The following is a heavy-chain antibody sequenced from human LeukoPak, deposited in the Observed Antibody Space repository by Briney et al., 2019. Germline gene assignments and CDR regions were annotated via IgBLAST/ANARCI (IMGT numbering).Heavy chain of an antibody. J-gene: IGHJ4*02. D-gene: IGHD3-3*01. CDR1: EFTFSSYG. Sequence: GGSLRLSCAASEFTFSSYGMHWVRQAPGKGLEWVAVISYDGSNKYYADTVKGRFTISRDNSKNTLYLQMNSLRAEDTAVYYCARDPGAIFGVVIIRSGYFDYWGQGTLVTVSS. CDR3: ARDPGAIFGVVIIRSGYFDY. CDR2: ISYDGSNK. V-gene: IGHV3-30*19.